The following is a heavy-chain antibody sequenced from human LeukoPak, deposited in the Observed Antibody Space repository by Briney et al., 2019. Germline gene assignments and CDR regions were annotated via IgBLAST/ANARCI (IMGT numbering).Heavy chain of an antibody. CDR1: GYTFTSYY. V-gene: IGHV1-46*01. CDR2: INPSGGST. Sequence: GASVKVSCKASGYTFTSYYMHWVRQAPGQGLEWMGIINPSGGSTSYAQKFQGRVTMTRDMSMSTVYMELSSLRSEDTAVYYCARQRAAAGVNDYWGQGTLVTVSS. J-gene: IGHJ4*02. D-gene: IGHD6-13*01. CDR3: ARQRAAAGVNDY.